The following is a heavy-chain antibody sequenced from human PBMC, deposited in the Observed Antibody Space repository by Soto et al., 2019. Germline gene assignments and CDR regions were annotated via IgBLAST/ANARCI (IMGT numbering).Heavy chain of an antibody. CDR1: GFTFSDYY. V-gene: IGHV3-7*01. J-gene: IGHJ4*02. CDR2: IKQDGSEK. CDR3: ARAYYYDSSGFSPGGY. Sequence: PGGSLRLSCVASGFTFSDYYMSWICHVPGKGLEWVANIKQDGSEKYYVDSVRGRFTISRDTAKNSLYLQMNSLRAEDTAVYYCARAYYYDSSGFSPGGYWGQGTLVTVSS. D-gene: IGHD3-22*01.